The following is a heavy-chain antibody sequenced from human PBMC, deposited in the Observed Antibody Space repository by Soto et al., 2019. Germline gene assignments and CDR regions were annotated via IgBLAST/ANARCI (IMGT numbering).Heavy chain of an antibody. J-gene: IGHJ6*04. V-gene: IGHV5-51*01. CDR2: IYPGDSDT. CDR3: ARVLHTYLDMHV. CDR1: GCSFTSCW. Sequence: PGESLRISCQGSGCSFTSCWIGWVRQMPGKGLEWMGIIYPGDSDTRYSPSFQGQVTISADKSISTAYLQWSSLKASDTAMYYCARVLHTYLDMHVLGEGTTVTVPS. D-gene: IGHD3-10*01.